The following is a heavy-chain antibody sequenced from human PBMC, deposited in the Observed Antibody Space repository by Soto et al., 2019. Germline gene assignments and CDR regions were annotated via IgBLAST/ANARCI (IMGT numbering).Heavy chain of an antibody. CDR2: ISYDGSNK. CDR1: GFTFSNNA. J-gene: IGHJ6*02. V-gene: IGHV3-30-3*01. CDR3: ARGTTTSAFSAMDV. D-gene: IGHD1-1*01. Sequence: QVQLVESGGGVVQPGRSLRLSCAASGFTFSNNAMDWVRQAPGKGLEWVAVISYDGSNKYIAESVKGRFTISRDNSKNTLFLQTNSLRAEDTAVYYCARGTTTSAFSAMDVWGHGTTVTVSS.